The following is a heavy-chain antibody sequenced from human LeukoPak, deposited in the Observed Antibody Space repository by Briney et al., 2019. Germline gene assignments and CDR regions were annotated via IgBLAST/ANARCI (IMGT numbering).Heavy chain of an antibody. CDR2: SYYNGNT. Sequence: SETLSLTCTVSGGSITNYYWSWIRQPPGKGLEWIGFSYYNGNTNYNPSLKSRVTISVDTSKNQFSLKLSSVTAADTAVYYCARGKEFFDYWGQGTLVTVSS. CDR1: GGSITNYY. CDR3: ARGKEFFDY. V-gene: IGHV4-59*12. J-gene: IGHJ4*02.